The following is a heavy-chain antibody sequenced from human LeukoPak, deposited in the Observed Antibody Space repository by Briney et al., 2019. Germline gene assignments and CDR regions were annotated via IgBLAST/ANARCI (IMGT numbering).Heavy chain of an antibody. CDR2: VCISISTI. J-gene: IGHJ4*02. D-gene: IGHD4-23*01. CDR3: ASAFYGGNPDAGY. Sequence: PGGSLRLSCAASGFTFSSYSMNWVRQAPGKGLEGGSVVCISISTIYYADSVKGRFTISRDNAKNSLYLQMNSLSGEDRAVYYCASAFYGGNPDAGYWGQGTLVTVSS. V-gene: IGHV3-48*04. CDR1: GFTFSSYS.